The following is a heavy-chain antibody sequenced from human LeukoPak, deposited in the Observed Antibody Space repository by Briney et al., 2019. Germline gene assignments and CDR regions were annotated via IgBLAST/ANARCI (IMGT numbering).Heavy chain of an antibody. CDR3: ARHQVKRWELLSGALDY. D-gene: IGHD1-26*01. J-gene: IGHJ4*02. CDR1: GYSFTSYW. Sequence: GESLKISCKGSGYSFTSYWIGWVRQMPGKGLEWMGIIYPGDSDTRYSPSFQGQVTISTDKSISTAYLQWSSLKASDTAMYYCARHQVKRWELLSGALDYWGQGTLVTVSS. CDR2: IYPGDSDT. V-gene: IGHV5-51*01.